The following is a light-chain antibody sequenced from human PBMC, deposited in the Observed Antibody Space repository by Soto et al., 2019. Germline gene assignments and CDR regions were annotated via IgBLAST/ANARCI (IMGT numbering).Light chain of an antibody. V-gene: IGKV1-5*03. CDR2: KAS. CDR3: QQYKSSPWT. CDR1: QNIDVW. J-gene: IGKJ1*01. Sequence: DIQMTQSPSTLSASVGDRVTITCRASQNIDVWLAWYQQKPGKAPKLLIYKASTLKSGVPSRFSGSGSGTEFTLTISSLQPDDFATYYCQQYKSSPWTFGQGTKVEIK.